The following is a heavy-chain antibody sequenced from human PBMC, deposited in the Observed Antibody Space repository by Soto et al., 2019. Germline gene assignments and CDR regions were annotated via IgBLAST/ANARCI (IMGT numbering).Heavy chain of an antibody. CDR1: GFSLTTSGVG. D-gene: IGHD2-15*01. CDR2: IYWDDDK. V-gene: IGHV2-5*02. J-gene: IGHJ4*02. Sequence: QITLKESGPTLVKPTQTLTLTCTFSGFSLTTSGVGVGWIRQPPGKALEWLALIYWDDDKRYIPSLQSRLTIIKDTSKTQVVLTMTNMDPADTATYYCAHTRPPRISDYWGQGTLVTVSS. CDR3: AHTRPPRISDY.